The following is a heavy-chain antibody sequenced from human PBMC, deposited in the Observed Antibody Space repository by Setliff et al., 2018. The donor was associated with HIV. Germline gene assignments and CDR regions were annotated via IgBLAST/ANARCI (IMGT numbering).Heavy chain of an antibody. CDR3: ARLSGGMVPNY. J-gene: IGHJ4*02. Sequence: TSETLSLTCAVSGSSISGSYYWAWIRQPPGKGLEWIANVYSDGRANYNPSLKSRVTISVDTSKNQFSLRLSSVTAADTAVYYCARLSGGMVPNYWGQGTLVTVSS. CDR1: GSSISGSYY. V-gene: IGHV4-38-2*01. D-gene: IGHD3-10*01. CDR2: VYSDGRA.